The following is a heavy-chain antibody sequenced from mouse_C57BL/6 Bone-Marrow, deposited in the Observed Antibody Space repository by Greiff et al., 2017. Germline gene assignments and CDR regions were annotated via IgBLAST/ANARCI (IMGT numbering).Heavy chain of an antibody. CDR3: ARAFVRAYVSSYCAMDF. J-gene: IGHJ4*01. Sequence: DVKLVESGGGLVKPGGSLKLSCAASGFTFSSYAMSWVRQTPEKRLEWVATISDGGSYTYYPANVKGRFTISRDNAKNNLYLQMGNLKSEDTAMYYCARAFVRAYVSSYCAMDFGGRG. CDR1: GFTFSSYA. CDR2: ISDGGSYT. D-gene: IGHD2-12*01. V-gene: IGHV5-4*03.